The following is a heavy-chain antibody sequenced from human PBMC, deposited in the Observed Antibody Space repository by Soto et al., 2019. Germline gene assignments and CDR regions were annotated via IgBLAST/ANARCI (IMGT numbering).Heavy chain of an antibody. Sequence: GGSLRLSCAASGFTFSSYAMHWVRQAPGKGLEWVAVISYHEVDKFYADSVKGRFTISRDNSKNTLYLQMNSLRAEDTAVYYCARDSSTGNPHYDILTGYYKALNYWGQGTLVTVSS. D-gene: IGHD3-9*01. J-gene: IGHJ4*02. CDR3: ARDSSTGNPHYDILTGYYKALNY. CDR1: GFTFSSYA. CDR2: ISYHEVDK. V-gene: IGHV3-30*04.